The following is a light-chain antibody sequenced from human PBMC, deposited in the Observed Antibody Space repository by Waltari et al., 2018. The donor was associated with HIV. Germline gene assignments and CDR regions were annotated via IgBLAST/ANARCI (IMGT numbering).Light chain of an antibody. J-gene: IGLJ2*01. CDR3: QSFDSSLTTAGVI. V-gene: IGLV1-40*01. CDR1: SSNIGAGYD. CDR2: ANI. Sequence: QSVLTQPPSVSGAPGQRVTISCTGSSSNIGAGYDVHWYQQLPGTAHNLLIYANINRPSGVPDRFSGSKSGSSASLAITGLQAEDEAHYYCQSFDSSLTTAGVIFGGGTKLTVL.